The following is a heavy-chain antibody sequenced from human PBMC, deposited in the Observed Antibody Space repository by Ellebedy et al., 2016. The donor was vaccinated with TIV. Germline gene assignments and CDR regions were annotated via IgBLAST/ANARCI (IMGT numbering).Heavy chain of an antibody. D-gene: IGHD3-10*01. CDR2: ISGSGGTT. V-gene: IGHV3-23*01. Sequence: PGGSLRLSCAASGFTFGNHAMSWVRQAPGKGLEWVSAISGSGGTTFYADSVRGRFTISRDNFKDTLYLQMNSLRAEDTAVYYCSRITAVRGEYGMDVWGQGTTVIVSS. CDR1: GFTFGNHA. CDR3: SRITAVRGEYGMDV. J-gene: IGHJ6*02.